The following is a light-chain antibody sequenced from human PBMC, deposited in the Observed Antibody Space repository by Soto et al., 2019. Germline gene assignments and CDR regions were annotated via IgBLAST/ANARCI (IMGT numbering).Light chain of an antibody. Sequence: QSVLTQPASVSGSPGQSITISCTGTSSDVGGYKYVSWYQQYPGKAPKLMIYDVTNRPSGVSNRFSGSKFGNTSSLTISGLQAEDEADYYCTSYTNNSPHVLFGGVTKLTVL. CDR1: SSDVGGYKY. CDR2: DVT. CDR3: TSYTNNSPHVL. V-gene: IGLV2-14*01. J-gene: IGLJ2*01.